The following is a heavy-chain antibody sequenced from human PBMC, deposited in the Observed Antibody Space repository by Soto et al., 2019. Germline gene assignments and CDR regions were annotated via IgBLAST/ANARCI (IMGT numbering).Heavy chain of an antibody. V-gene: IGHV4-59*01. Sequence: SETLSLTCTVSGGSISSYYWSWIRQPPGKGLEWIGYIYYSGSTNYNPSLKSRVTISVDTSKNQFSLKLSSVTAADTAVYYCARSLYYDSDGAFDIWGQGTMVTVSS. CDR2: IYYSGST. D-gene: IGHD3-22*01. J-gene: IGHJ3*02. CDR3: ARSLYYDSDGAFDI. CDR1: GGSISSYY.